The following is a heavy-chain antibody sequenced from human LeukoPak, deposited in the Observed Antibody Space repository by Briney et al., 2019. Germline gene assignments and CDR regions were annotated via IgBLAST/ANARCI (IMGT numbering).Heavy chain of an antibody. J-gene: IGHJ4*02. CDR1: GFTLSSHS. CDR2: ISSSSSYI. Sequence: GGSLRPSCAGSGFTLSSHSMNWVRQAPGKGLEWVSSISSSSSYIYYADSVKGRFTISRDNARNSLYLQMNSLRAEDTAVYYCAREEALGSGSFDYWGQGTLVTVSS. D-gene: IGHD1-26*01. CDR3: AREEALGSGSFDY. V-gene: IGHV3-21*01.